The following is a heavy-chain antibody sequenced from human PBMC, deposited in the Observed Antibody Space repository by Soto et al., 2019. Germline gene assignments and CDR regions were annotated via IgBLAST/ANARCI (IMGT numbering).Heavy chain of an antibody. CDR1: GGSVSSGSYY. CDR2: IYYSGST. Sequence: KTSETLSLTCTVSGGSVSSGSYYWSWIRQPPGKGLEWIGYIYYSGSTNYNPSLKGRVTISVDTSKNQFSLKLSSVTAADTAVYYCARESVTTLFDYWGQGTLVTVSS. J-gene: IGHJ4*02. CDR3: ARESVTTLFDY. D-gene: IGHD4-4*01. V-gene: IGHV4-61*01.